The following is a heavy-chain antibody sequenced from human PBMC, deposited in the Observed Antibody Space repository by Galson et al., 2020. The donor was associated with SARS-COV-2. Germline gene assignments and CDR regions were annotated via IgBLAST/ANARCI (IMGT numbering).Heavy chain of an antibody. V-gene: IGHV3-33*01. CDR1: GFIFSNYG. Sequence: GGSLRLSCAASGFIFSNYGMHWVRQAPGKGLEWVAVTHSDGFITSYTDSVRGRFTISRDDSKDTLYLQMNSLRVEDTAVYYCARDQTPTSAGGFDVWGQGTMVTVSS. D-gene: IGHD5-12*01. CDR2: THSDGFIT. CDR3: ARDQTPTSAGGFDV. J-gene: IGHJ3*01.